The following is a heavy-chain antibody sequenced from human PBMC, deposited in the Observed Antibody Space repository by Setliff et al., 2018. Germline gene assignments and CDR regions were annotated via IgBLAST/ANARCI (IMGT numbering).Heavy chain of an antibody. Sequence: LRLSCAASGFTVSSNYMSWVRQAPGKGLEWVSVIYSGGSTYYADSVKGRFTISRDNSKNTLYLQMNSLRADDAAVYYCARSSAPIKRDYMDVWGKGTTVTVSS. D-gene: IGHD2-2*02. V-gene: IGHV3-66*01. CDR2: IYSGGST. J-gene: IGHJ6*03. CDR1: GFTVSSNY. CDR3: ARSSAPIKRDYMDV.